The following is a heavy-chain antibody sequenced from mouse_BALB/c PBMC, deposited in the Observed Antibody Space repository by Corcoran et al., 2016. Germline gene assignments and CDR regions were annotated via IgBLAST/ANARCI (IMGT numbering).Heavy chain of an antibody. Sequence: DVQLQESGPGLVKPSQSLSLTCSVTGYSITSGYYWNWIRQFPGNKLEWMGYISYDGSNNYNPSLKNRISITRDTSKNQFFLKLNSVTTGDTATYYCARDYYGSSYCDYWGQGTTLTVSS. CDR1: GYSITSGYY. CDR2: ISYDGSN. D-gene: IGHD1-1*01. CDR3: ARDYYGSSYCDY. V-gene: IGHV3-6*02. J-gene: IGHJ2*01.